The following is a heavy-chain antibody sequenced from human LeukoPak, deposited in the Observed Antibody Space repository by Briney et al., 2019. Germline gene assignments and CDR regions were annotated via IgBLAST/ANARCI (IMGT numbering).Heavy chain of an antibody. CDR2: IKPDGTDR. V-gene: IGHV3-7*01. D-gene: IGHD3-10*02. Sequence: TGGSLRLSCGASGCAFSNHWMTWVRQAPGKGLEWVDQIKPDGTDRYYVDSLEGRFTISRDNAKNSLFLQMNSLRAEDTAVYYCARSYVKTFDYWGQGTLVTVSS. CDR3: ARSYVKTFDY. CDR1: GCAFSNHW. J-gene: IGHJ4*02.